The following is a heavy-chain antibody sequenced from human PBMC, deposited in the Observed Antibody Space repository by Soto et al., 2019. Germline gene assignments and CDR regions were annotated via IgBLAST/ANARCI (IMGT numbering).Heavy chain of an antibody. D-gene: IGHD5-12*01. CDR2: IIPIFGTA. J-gene: IGHJ6*02. CDR1: GGTFSSYA. Sequence: SVKVSCKASGGTFSSYAISWVRQAPRQGLEWMGGIIPIFGTANYAQKFQGRVTITADESTRTAYMELSSLRSEDTAVYYCARSYSGYDGRGYYYGGMGVWGRGTTVTVAS. V-gene: IGHV1-69*13. CDR3: ARSYSGYDGRGYYYGGMGV.